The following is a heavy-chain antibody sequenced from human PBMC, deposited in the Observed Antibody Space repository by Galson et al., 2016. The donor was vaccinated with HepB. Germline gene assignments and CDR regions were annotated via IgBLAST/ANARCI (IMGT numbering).Heavy chain of an antibody. CDR2: ISDSGGAT. J-gene: IGHJ4*02. CDR3: AKGTTITDC. CDR1: GFTFSSYA. D-gene: IGHD1-1*01. Sequence: CAASGFTFSSYAMNWVRLPPGKGLEWVSLISDSGGATYYADSVKGRFTISRDNSKNTVFLQMSSLRAEDTAVYYCAKGTTITDCWGQGTLVTVSS. V-gene: IGHV3-23*01.